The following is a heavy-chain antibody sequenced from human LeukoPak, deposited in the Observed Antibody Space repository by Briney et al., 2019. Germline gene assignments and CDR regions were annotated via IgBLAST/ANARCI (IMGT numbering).Heavy chain of an antibody. J-gene: IGHJ4*02. D-gene: IGHD2-21*02. CDR3: ARDSSYCGGDCYSFDY. Sequence: PSETLSLTCTVSGGSISSYYWSWIRQPPGKGLEWIGHIYYSGSPNYNPPLKSRVSISVDTSRNQFSLKLSSVTAADTAVYYCARDSSYCGGDCYSFDYWGQGTLVTVSS. CDR1: GGSISSYY. CDR2: IYYSGSP. V-gene: IGHV4-59*01.